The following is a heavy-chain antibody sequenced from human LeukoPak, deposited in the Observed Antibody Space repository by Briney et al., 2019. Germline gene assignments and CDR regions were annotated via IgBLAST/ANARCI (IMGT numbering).Heavy chain of an antibody. V-gene: IGHV4-59*05. D-gene: IGHD6-19*01. CDR1: GGSISSYY. CDR3: ASLLRAVAGTGWAFDI. Sequence: PSETLSLTCTVSGGSISSYYWSWIRQPPGKGLEWIGSIYYSGSTYYNPSLKSRVTISVDTSKNQFSLKLSSVTAADTAVYYCASLLRAVAGTGWAFDIWGQGTMVTVSS. CDR2: IYYSGST. J-gene: IGHJ3*02.